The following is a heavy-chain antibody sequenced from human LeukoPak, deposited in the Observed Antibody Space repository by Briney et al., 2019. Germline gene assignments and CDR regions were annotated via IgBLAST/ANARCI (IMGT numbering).Heavy chain of an antibody. CDR1: GFSFSSFG. D-gene: IGHD5-18*01. CDR2: LSHDGRDK. J-gene: IGHJ4*02. Sequence: GKSLRLSCAASGFSFSSFGMNWVRQAPGKGLEWVAVLSHDGRDKNYADSVKGRFIISRDNSKKTLYLQMNSLRGEDTAAYYCARFREYTYGPFDSWGQGTLVTVSS. V-gene: IGHV3-30*04. CDR3: ARFREYTYGPFDS.